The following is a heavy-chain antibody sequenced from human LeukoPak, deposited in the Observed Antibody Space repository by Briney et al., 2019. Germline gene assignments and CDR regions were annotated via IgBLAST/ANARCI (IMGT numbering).Heavy chain of an antibody. D-gene: IGHD1-1*01. CDR2: ICYEESNK. Sequence: GRSLRLSCAACGFTFSNHGMHWVRQAPGKGLEWVALICYEESNKEYAECVKGRFTISRDNSKNTLYLQMNSLRDEDTAVYYCARDQGTSTTAPKRKGRFDPWGQGTLVTLSS. CDR3: ARDQGTSTTAPKRKGRFDP. J-gene: IGHJ5*02. V-gene: IGHV3-33*01. CDR1: GFTFSNHG.